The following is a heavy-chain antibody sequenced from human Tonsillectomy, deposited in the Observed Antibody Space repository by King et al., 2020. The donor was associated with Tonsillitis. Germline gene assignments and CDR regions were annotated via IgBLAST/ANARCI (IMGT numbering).Heavy chain of an antibody. J-gene: IGHJ4*02. D-gene: IGHD3-10*01. V-gene: IGHV5-10-1*03. CDR1: GYSFTSYW. Sequence: VQLVESGAEVKKPGESLRISCKGSGYSFTSYWISWVRQMPGKGLEWMGRIDPSDSYTNYSPSFQGHVTISADKSISTAYLQWSSLKASDTAMYYCARHSPLEFGSGSPFDYWGQGTLVTVSS. CDR3: ARHSPLEFGSGSPFDY. CDR2: IDPSDSYT.